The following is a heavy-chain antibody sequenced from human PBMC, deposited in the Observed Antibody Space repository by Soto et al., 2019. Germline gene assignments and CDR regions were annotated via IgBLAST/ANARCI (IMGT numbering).Heavy chain of an antibody. D-gene: IGHD3-16*01. CDR3: AKRRGEGYFDY. CDR1: GFTFSSYG. V-gene: IGHV3-33*06. J-gene: IGHJ4*02. CDR2: IWYDGSNK. Sequence: GGSLRLSCAASGFTFSSYGMHWVRQAPGKGLEWVAVIWYDGSNKYYADSVKGRFTISRDNSKNTLYLQMNSLRAEDTAVYYCAKRRGEGYFDYWGQGTLVTVSS.